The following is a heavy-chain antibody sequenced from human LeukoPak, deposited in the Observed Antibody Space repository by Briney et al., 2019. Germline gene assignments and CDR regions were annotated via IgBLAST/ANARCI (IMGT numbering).Heavy chain of an antibody. CDR3: AREGPINNGDLDD. Sequence: PGGSLRLSCAASGFTFSGYPMHWVRQAPGKGLEWVAVISDDGSNKYYADSVKGRFTISRDNAKNSLYLQMNSLRAEDTAVYYCAREGPINNGDLDDWGQGTLVTVSS. V-gene: IGHV3-30-3*01. CDR1: GFTFSGYP. D-gene: IGHD1/OR15-1a*01. CDR2: ISDDGSNK. J-gene: IGHJ4*02.